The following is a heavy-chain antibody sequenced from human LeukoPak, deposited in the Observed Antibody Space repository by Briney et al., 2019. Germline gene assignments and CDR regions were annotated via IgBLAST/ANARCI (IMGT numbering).Heavy chain of an antibody. CDR3: ARDHNYAFDN. D-gene: IGHD1-1*01. CDR2: VGIDSGNT. Sequence: PGGSLRLSCAASGFTFSDYSMNWVRQAPGKGLEWISWVGIDSGNTKYADSVKGRFTISGEKAKNSLYLQMSSLRVEDTAVYYRARDHNYAFDNWGQGTLVTVSS. CDR1: GFTFSDYS. V-gene: IGHV3-48*01. J-gene: IGHJ4*02.